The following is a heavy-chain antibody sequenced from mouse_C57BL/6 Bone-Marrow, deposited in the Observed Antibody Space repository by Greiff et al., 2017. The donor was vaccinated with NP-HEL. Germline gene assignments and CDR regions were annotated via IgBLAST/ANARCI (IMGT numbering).Heavy chain of an antibody. J-gene: IGHJ2*01. CDR3: ARKSSQLFYFDY. V-gene: IGHV1-42*01. CDR1: GYSFTGYY. CDR2: INPSTGGT. D-gene: IGHD4-1*02. Sequence: EVQLQESGPELVKPGASVKISCKASGYSFTGYYMNWVKQSPEKSLEWIGEINPSTGGTTYNQKFKAKATLTVDKSSSTAYMQLKSLTSEDSAVYYCARKSSQLFYFDYWGQGTTLTVSS.